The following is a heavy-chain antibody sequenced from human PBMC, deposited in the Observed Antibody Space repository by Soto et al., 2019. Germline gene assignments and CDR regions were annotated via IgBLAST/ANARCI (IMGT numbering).Heavy chain of an antibody. Sequence: QVPLVQSEGELRQPGASVTVSCRASGYTFTSYGIIWVRQAPGQGLEWMGYISPNSGATTYAQNLQGRLTLTTDTSTSTAKMELGGRSPDDTAIYYWVREMWPRSGPQTFFDYWGLGARVPVSS. J-gene: IGHJ4*02. CDR3: VREMWPRSGPQTFFDY. CDR2: ISPNSGAT. CDR1: GYTFTSYG. D-gene: IGHD6-25*01. V-gene: IGHV1-18*01.